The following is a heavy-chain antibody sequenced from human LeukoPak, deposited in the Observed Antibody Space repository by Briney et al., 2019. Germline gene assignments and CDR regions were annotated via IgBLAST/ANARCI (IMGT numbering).Heavy chain of an antibody. CDR3: AKARDGWEFDC. J-gene: IGHJ4*02. Sequence: PGGSLRLSCAASGFTFSSYGMHWVRQAPGKGLEWVAVISYDGSNKYYADSVKGRFTISRDNSKNTLYLQMNSLRAEDTAVYYCAKARDGWEFDCWGQGTLVTVSS. V-gene: IGHV3-30*18. CDR1: GFTFSSYG. D-gene: IGHD5-24*01. CDR2: ISYDGSNK.